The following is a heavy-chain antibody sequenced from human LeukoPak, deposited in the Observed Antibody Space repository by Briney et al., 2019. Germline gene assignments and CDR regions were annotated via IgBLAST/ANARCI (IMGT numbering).Heavy chain of an antibody. CDR2: ISAYNGNT. J-gene: IGHJ6*03. D-gene: IGHD2-2*01. V-gene: IGHV1-18*01. Sequence: GASVKVSCKASGYTFTSYGISWVRQAPGQGLEWMGWISAYNGNTNYAHKLQGRVTMTTDTSTSTAYMERRSLRADDTAVYYCARGAPEDIVVVPAAINFRYYYYYMDVWGKGTTVTVSS. CDR1: GYTFTSYG. CDR3: ARGAPEDIVVVPAAINFRYYYYYMDV.